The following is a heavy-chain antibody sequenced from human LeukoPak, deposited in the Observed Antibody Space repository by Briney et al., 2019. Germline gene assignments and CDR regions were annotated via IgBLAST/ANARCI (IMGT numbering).Heavy chain of an antibody. J-gene: IGHJ3*02. D-gene: IGHD3-16*02. CDR1: GFTFSSYS. Sequence: GGSLRLSCAASGFTFSSYSMNWIRQAPGKGLEWVSSISSSSSYIYYADSVKGRFTISRDNAKNSLYLQMNSLRAEDTAVYYCARTVGYLDAFDIWGQGTMVTVSS. CDR2: ISSSSSYI. CDR3: ARTVGYLDAFDI. V-gene: IGHV3-21*01.